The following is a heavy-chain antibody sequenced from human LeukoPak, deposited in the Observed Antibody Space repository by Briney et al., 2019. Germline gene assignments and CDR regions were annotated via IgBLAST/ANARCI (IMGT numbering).Heavy chain of an antibody. Sequence: PSETLSLTCTVSGGSISSYYWSWIRQPPGKGLEWIGFIYYIGSANYNPSLKSRVTISVDTSKNQFSLKLSSVTAADTAVYYCARGGTSYYYYYMDVWGKGTTVTISS. CDR3: ARGGTSYYYYYMDV. CDR1: GGSISSYY. CDR2: IYYIGSA. J-gene: IGHJ6*03. V-gene: IGHV4-59*01.